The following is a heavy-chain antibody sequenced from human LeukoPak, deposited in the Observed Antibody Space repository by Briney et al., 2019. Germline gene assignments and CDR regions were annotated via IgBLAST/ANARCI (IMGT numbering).Heavy chain of an antibody. CDR3: ARDQRDYGDYPPDY. J-gene: IGHJ4*02. CDR1: GFTFSSYG. Sequence: PGGSLRLSCAASGFTFSSYGMHWVRQAPGKGLEWVAVIWYDGSNKYYADSVKGRFTISRDNSKSTLYLQMNSLRAEDTAVYYCARDQRDYGDYPPDYWGQGTLVTVSS. CDR2: IWYDGSNK. D-gene: IGHD4-17*01. V-gene: IGHV3-33*01.